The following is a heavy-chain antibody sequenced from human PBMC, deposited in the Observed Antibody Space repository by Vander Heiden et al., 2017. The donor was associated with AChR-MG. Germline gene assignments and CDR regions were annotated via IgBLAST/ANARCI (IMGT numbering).Heavy chain of an antibody. D-gene: IGHD3-16*01. V-gene: IGHV3-7*01. Sequence: EVQLVESGGDLVEPGGSLRLSCAASRLSFSTSWMTWVRQAPGKGLEWVCNINLDGSEKYYVASVKGRFTISRDNSKNSVYLQMNGLRAEDTGVYYCARDYAYGALDTWGQGTMVTVSS. J-gene: IGHJ3*02. CDR2: INLDGSEK. CDR1: RLSFSTSW. CDR3: ARDYAYGALDT.